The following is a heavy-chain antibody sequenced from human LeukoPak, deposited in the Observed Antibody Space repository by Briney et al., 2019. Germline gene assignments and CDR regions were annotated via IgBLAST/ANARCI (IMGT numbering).Heavy chain of an antibody. V-gene: IGHV3-7*01. CDR1: GFTFSSYW. J-gene: IGHJ4*02. Sequence: GGSLRLSCAASGFTFSSYWMSWVRQAPGKGLEWVANIKQDGSEKYYVDSVKGRFTISRDNAKNSLYLQMNSLRAEDTAVHYCARVPVAYYYDSSGYYTAPFDYWGQGTLVTVSS. D-gene: IGHD3-22*01. CDR2: IKQDGSEK. CDR3: ARVPVAYYYDSSGYYTAPFDY.